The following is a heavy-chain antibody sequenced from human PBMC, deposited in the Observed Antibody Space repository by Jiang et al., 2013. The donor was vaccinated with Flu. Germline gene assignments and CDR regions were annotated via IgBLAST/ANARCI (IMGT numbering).Heavy chain of an antibody. CDR3: ARAMKHIVVVTATRNDAFDI. D-gene: IGHD2-21*02. CDR2: INPSGGST. Sequence: GAEVKKPGAPVKIPARHPGYTFTNYYMHWVRQAPGQGLEWMGIINPSGGSTSYAQKFQGRVTMTRDTSTSTVYMELSSLRSEDTAVYYCARAMKHIVVVTATRNDAFDIWGQGTMVTVSS. V-gene: IGHV1-46*01. J-gene: IGHJ3*02. CDR1: GYTFTNYY.